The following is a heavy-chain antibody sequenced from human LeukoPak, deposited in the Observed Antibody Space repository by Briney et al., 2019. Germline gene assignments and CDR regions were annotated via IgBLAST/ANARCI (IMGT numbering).Heavy chain of an antibody. D-gene: IGHD3-3*01. CDR3: ARTIFGVDQYYYGMDV. J-gene: IGHJ6*02. V-gene: IGHV1-2*02. Sequence: GASVKVSCKASRYTFTGYYMHWVRQAPGQGLEWMGWINPNSGGTNYAQKFQGRVTMTRDTSISTAYMELSRLRSDDTAVYYCARTIFGVDQYYYGMDVWGQGTTDTVSS. CDR2: INPNSGGT. CDR1: RYTFTGYY.